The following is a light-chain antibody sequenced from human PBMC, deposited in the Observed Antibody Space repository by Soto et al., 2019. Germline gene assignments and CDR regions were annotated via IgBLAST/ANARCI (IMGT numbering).Light chain of an antibody. CDR1: SSDFGAYNS. CDR2: DVS. Sequence: QSVLTQPASGSGSPGQSSTISCTGTSSDFGAYNSVSWYQQRPGKAPKLMIHDVSNRPSGVSNRFSASKSGNTASLTISGLQAEDEADYYCLSYTSTTTYVFGTGTKVTVL. J-gene: IGLJ1*01. V-gene: IGLV2-14*01. CDR3: LSYTSTTTYV.